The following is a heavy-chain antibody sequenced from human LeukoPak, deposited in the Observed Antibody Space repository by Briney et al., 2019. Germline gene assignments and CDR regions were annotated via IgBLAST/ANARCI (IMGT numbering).Heavy chain of an antibody. Sequence: ASVKVSCKASGGTFSSYAISWVRQAPGQGLEWMGRVIPILGLANYAQKFQGRVTITADKSTSTAYMELSSLRSEDTAVYYCAREGGATGNYYYYGMDVWGQGTTVTVSS. CDR1: GGTFSSYA. CDR3: AREGGATGNYYYYGMDV. CDR2: VIPILGLA. V-gene: IGHV1-69*04. D-gene: IGHD1-26*01. J-gene: IGHJ6*02.